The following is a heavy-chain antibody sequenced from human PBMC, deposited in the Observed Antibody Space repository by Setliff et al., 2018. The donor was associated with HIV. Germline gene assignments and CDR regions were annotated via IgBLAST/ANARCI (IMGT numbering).Heavy chain of an antibody. V-gene: IGHV4-61*10. D-gene: IGHD4-17*01. CDR1: GGSVNSDSHY. J-gene: IGHJ6*02. Sequence: SETLSLTCTVSGGSVNSDSHYWSWIRQPAGKGLEWIGRIYNDGSTNYNPSLKSRVTISVDTPKNQFSLKLSSVTAADTAVYYCARDGDYNYYGMDVWGQGTTVTAP. CDR2: IYNDGST. CDR3: ARDGDYNYYGMDV.